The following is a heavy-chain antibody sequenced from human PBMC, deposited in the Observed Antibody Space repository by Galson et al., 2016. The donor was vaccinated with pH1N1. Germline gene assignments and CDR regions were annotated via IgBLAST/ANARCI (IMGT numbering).Heavy chain of an antibody. CDR2: ISYDGSNK. D-gene: IGHD6-13*01. V-gene: IGHV3-30*18. Sequence: SLRLSCAASGFTFSSYGFHWVRQAPGKGLEWVAVISYDGSNKYYADSVKGRFTISRDNSKNTLYLQMNSLRAEDTAEYYCAKVVRGSSWPSFDYWGQGTLVTVSS. J-gene: IGHJ4*02. CDR1: GFTFSSYG. CDR3: AKVVRGSSWPSFDY.